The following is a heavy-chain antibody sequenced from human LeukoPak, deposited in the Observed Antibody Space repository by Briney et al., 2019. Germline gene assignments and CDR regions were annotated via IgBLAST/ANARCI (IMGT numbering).Heavy chain of an antibody. J-gene: IGHJ4*02. Sequence: SETLSLTCSVTGDSISNYYWSWIRQPPGKGLEWIGYVYYTGSTTYNPSLKSRVTILIDTSKNQFSLQVNSVTAADTAVYYCARVTGYMVEDYFDYWGQGTLVTVSS. CDR2: VYYTGST. D-gene: IGHD6-13*01. V-gene: IGHV4-59*01. CDR3: ARVTGYMVEDYFDY. CDR1: GDSISNYY.